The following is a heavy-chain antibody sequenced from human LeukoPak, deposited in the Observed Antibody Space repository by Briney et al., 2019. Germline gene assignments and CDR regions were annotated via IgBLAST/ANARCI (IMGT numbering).Heavy chain of an antibody. D-gene: IGHD1-26*01. CDR1: GYTFTSYG. Sequence: ASVKVSCKASGYTFTSYGISWVRQAPGQGLEWMGWISAYNGNTNYAQKLQGRVTMTTDTSTSTAYMELRSLRSDDTAVYYCAREGIGSQWELSPPWYFDLWGRGTLVTVSS. CDR2: ISAYNGNT. J-gene: IGHJ2*01. CDR3: AREGIGSQWELSPPWYFDL. V-gene: IGHV1-18*01.